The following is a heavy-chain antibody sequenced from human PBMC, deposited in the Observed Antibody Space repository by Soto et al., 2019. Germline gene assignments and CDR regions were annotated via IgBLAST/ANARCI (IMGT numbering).Heavy chain of an antibody. Sequence: GGSLRLSCAASGFTVSSKYMSWVRQAPGKGLEWVSLIQSGGPTYYTDSVKGRFNISRDTSENTLHLQMDSLRAEDTAVYYCARDDVLCGGGRCYGVPLDVWGKGTMVTVSS. V-gene: IGHV3-66*01. D-gene: IGHD2-15*01. CDR1: GFTVSSKY. CDR2: IQSGGPT. CDR3: ARDDVLCGGGRCYGVPLDV. J-gene: IGHJ6*04.